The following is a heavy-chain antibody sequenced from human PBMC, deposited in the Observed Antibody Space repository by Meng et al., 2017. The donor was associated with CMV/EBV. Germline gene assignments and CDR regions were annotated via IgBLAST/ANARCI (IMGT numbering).Heavy chain of an antibody. J-gene: IGHJ5*02. Sequence: GESLKISCAASGFTVSSNYMSWVRQAPGKGLEWVSVIYSCGSTYCAASVKGRFTISRDNSKNTLYPQTNSLRAEDTAVYYCARVPAAEAFDHWGQGTLVTVSS. CDR2: IYSCGST. V-gene: IGHV3-53*01. D-gene: IGHD6-13*01. CDR3: ARVPAAEAFDH. CDR1: GFTVSSNY.